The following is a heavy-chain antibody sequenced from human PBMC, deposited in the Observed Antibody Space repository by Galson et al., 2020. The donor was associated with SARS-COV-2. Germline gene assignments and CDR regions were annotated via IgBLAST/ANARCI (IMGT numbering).Heavy chain of an antibody. Sequence: SETLSLTCTVSGGSISTSNYSWGCVRQPPGERLEWIGSLYYTKSNYYNPSLTNRVTMSVNTSTNQFSLKLSSVTAADTAVYYCARQILSGYYSFYYCDFWGQGTLVTVSS. D-gene: IGHD3-9*01. J-gene: IGHJ4*02. CDR3: ARQILSGYYSFYYCDF. CDR2: LYYTKSN. CDR1: GGSISTSNYS. V-gene: IGHV4-39*01.